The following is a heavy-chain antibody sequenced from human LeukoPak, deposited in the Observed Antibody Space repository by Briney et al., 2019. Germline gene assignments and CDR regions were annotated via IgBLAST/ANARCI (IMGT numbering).Heavy chain of an antibody. D-gene: IGHD2-15*01. CDR1: GGSFSGYY. V-gene: IGHV4-34*01. Sequence: NTSETLSLTCAVYGGSFSGYYWSWIRQPPGKGLEWIGEINHSGSTNYNPSLKSRVTIYVDTSRNQFSLRLSSVTAADTAVYYCARQYYCSAASCSNWFDPWGQGTLVTVSS. CDR2: INHSGST. CDR3: ARQYYCSAASCSNWFDP. J-gene: IGHJ5*02.